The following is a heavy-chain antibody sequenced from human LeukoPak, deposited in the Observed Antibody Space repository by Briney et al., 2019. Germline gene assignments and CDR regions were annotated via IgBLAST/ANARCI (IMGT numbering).Heavy chain of an antibody. CDR1: GGSFNGYY. Sequence: ASETLSLTCAVYGGSFNGYYWSWIRQPPGKGLEWIGEINHSGSTNYNPSLKSRVTISVDTSKNQFSLKLSSVTAADTAVYYCARGHGLRKGNWFDPWGQGTLVTVSS. CDR3: ARGHGLRKGNWFDP. CDR2: INHSGST. V-gene: IGHV4-34*01. J-gene: IGHJ5*02. D-gene: IGHD3-10*01.